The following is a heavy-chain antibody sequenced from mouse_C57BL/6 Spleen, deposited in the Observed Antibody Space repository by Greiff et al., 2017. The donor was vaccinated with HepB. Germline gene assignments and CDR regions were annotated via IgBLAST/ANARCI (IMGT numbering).Heavy chain of an antibody. D-gene: IGHD2-5*01. CDR1: GYAFSSSW. CDR2: IYPGDGDT. J-gene: IGHJ3*01. V-gene: IGHV1-82*01. CDR3: ARGAYYSNPFAY. Sequence: QVQLQQSGPELVKPGASVKISCKASGYAFSSSWMNWVKQRPGKGLEWIGRIYPGDGDTNYNGKFKGKATLTADKSSSTAYIQLSSLTSEDSAVYFCARGAYYSNPFAYWGQGTLVTVSA.